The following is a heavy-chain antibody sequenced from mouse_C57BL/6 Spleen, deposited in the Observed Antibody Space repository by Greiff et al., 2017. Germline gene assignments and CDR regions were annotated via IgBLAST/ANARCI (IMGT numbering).Heavy chain of an antibody. CDR3: TRDQGYSNYVYAMDY. CDR1: GFTFSSYA. CDR2: ISSGGDYI. V-gene: IGHV5-9-1*02. Sequence: EVKLVESGEGLVKPGGSLKLSCAASGFTFSSYAMSWVRQTPEKRLEWVAYISSGGDYIYYADTVKGRFTISRDNARNTLYLQMSSLKSEDTAMYYCTRDQGYSNYVYAMDYWGQGTSVTVSS. D-gene: IGHD2-5*01. J-gene: IGHJ4*01.